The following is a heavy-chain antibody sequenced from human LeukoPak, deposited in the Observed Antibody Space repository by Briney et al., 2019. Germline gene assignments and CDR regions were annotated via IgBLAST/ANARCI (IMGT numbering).Heavy chain of an antibody. Sequence: ASVKVSCKASGGTFSSYAISWVRQAPGQGLEWMGGIIPIFGTANYAQKFQGRVTITADESTSTAYMELSSLRSEDTAVYYCARIYVSYYYDSSGYPDAFDIWGQGTMVTVSS. CDR1: GGTFSSYA. J-gene: IGHJ3*02. D-gene: IGHD3-22*01. V-gene: IGHV1-69*13. CDR2: IIPIFGTA. CDR3: ARIYVSYYYDSSGYPDAFDI.